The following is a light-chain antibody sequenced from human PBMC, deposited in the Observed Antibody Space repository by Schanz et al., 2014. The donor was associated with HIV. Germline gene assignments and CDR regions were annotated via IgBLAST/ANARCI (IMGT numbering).Light chain of an antibody. CDR2: GAS. CDR1: QSVSSNF. V-gene: IGKV3-20*01. J-gene: IGKJ1*01. Sequence: EIVLTQSPGTLSLSLGERATLSCRASQSVSSNFLAWYQQKPNQAPRLLIFGASNRAIGIPDRFSGSESGTDFTLTISSLQSEDSAVYYCQQYSSWPWTFGLGTMVEIK. CDR3: QQYSSWPWT.